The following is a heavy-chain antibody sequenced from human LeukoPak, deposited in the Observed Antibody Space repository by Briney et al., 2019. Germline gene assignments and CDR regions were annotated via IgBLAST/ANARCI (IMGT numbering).Heavy chain of an antibody. CDR1: GGSISSYY. D-gene: IGHD2-15*01. J-gene: IGHJ6*02. V-gene: IGHV4-59*01. CDR3: ARVGYCSGGSCYYYYYYGMDV. Sequence: SETLSLTCTVSGGSISSYYWTWLRQSPGKGLEWIGYIYYSGNTNYNPSLKSRVSISLATSRNQFSLKLTSVTAADTAMYYCARVGYCSGGSCYYYYYYGMDVWGQGTTVTVSS. CDR2: IYYSGNT.